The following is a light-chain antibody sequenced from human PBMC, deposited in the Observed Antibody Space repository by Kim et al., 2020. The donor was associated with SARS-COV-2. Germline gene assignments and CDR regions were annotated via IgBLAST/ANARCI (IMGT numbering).Light chain of an antibody. Sequence: QSALTQPPSASGSPGQSVTISCTGTSSDVGAYNFVSWYQQHPGKAPKVIISEVSKRPSGVPDRFSGSKSGNTASLTVSGLQAEDEADYYCSSYVGGGNPAAFGGGTQLTVL. CDR3: SSYVGGGNPAA. V-gene: IGLV2-8*01. CDR2: EVS. CDR1: SSDVGAYNF. J-gene: IGLJ2*01.